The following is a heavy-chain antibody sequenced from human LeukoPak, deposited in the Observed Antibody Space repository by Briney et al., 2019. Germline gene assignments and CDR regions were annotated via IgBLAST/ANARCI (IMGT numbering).Heavy chain of an antibody. CDR2: IYSGGST. V-gene: IGHV3-53*04. CDR1: GFTVSSNY. CDR3: ARTATAMVMGQGFDY. Sequence: GGSLRLSCAASGFTVSSNYMSWVRQAPGKGLEWVSVIYSGGSTYCADSVKGRFTISRHNSKNTLYLQMNSLRAEDTAVYYCARTATAMVMGQGFDYWGQGTLVTVSS. D-gene: IGHD5-18*01. J-gene: IGHJ4*02.